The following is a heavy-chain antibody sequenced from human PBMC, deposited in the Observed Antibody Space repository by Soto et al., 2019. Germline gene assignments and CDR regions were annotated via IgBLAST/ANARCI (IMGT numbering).Heavy chain of an antibody. D-gene: IGHD6-19*01. V-gene: IGHV1-2*04. CDR2: INPDTGGT. CDR3: ARGLDSGWGREYFDP. Sequence: ASVKVSCKASGYTFSDYYIHWARQAPGQGLEWMGWINPDTGGTNYAQKFQGWVTMTRDTAISTAYMEVSRLKSDDTAVYYCARGLDSGWGREYFDPWGQGTLVTVSS. J-gene: IGHJ5*02. CDR1: GYTFSDYY.